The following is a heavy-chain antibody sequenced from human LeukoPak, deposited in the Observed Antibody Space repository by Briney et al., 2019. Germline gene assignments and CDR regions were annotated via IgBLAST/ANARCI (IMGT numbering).Heavy chain of an antibody. CDR1: GYTFTSYD. CDR3: ARDGVAGTLLV. J-gene: IGHJ4*02. CDR2: ISAYNGYI. D-gene: IGHD6-19*01. Sequence: ASVKVSCKTSGYTFTSYDITWVRQAPGLGLEWMGWISAYNGYIHYAQKLQRRVTMTTDTSTSTAYMELRSLRSDDTAVYYCARDGVAGTLLVWGQGTLVTVSS. V-gene: IGHV1-18*01.